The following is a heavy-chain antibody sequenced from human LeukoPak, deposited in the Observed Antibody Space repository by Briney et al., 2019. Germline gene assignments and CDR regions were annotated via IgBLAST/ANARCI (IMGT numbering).Heavy chain of an antibody. V-gene: IGHV3-48*02. CDR2: ISSSSSTI. J-gene: IGHJ3*02. Sequence: GGSLRLSCAASGFTFNSYNMNWVRQAPGKGLEWVSYISSSSSTIYYADSVKGRFTISRDNAKNSLFLQMNGLRDEDTAVYYCAKDYRGWLNAFDIWGQGTMVTVSS. CDR1: GFTFNSYN. CDR3: AKDYRGWLNAFDI. D-gene: IGHD5-12*01.